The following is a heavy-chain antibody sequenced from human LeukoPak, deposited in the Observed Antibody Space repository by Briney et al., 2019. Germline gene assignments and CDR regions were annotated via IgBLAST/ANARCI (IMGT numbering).Heavy chain of an antibody. CDR3: ARDGLFRGYSGRGYYYYMDV. Sequence: ASVKVPCKAFGYTFTSNYMHWVRQAPGQGPEWMGVISPSGGSTTYAQKFQGRVTLTRDMSTSTDYLELSSLRSEDTAVYYCARDGLFRGYSGRGYYYYMDVWGKGTTVTVSS. J-gene: IGHJ6*03. CDR2: ISPSGGST. D-gene: IGHD5-12*01. CDR1: GYTFTSNY. V-gene: IGHV1-46*01.